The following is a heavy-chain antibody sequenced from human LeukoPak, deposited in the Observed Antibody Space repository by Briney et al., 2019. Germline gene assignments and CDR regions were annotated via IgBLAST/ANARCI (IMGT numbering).Heavy chain of an antibody. Sequence: GASLRLSCAASGFSFSTFAMNWVRQAPGKGLEWVSGISGSGSTTYYADSVKGWLTISRDNSNNTLFLQMDRLKGEDTAVYFCAKERDETGYFNAPFDQWGQGTLVTVSS. D-gene: IGHD3-9*01. V-gene: IGHV3-23*01. CDR1: GFSFSTFA. J-gene: IGHJ4*02. CDR3: AKERDETGYFNAPFDQ. CDR2: ISGSGSTT.